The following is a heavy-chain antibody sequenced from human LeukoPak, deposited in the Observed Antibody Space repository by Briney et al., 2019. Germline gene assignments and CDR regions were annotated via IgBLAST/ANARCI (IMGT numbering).Heavy chain of an antibody. V-gene: IGHV4-34*01. J-gene: IGHJ6*03. D-gene: IGHD2-15*01. CDR2: INHSGST. CDR3: ARRRRALPYYYMDV. Sequence: SETLSLTCAVYGGSFSGYYWSWIRQPPGKGLEWIGEINHSGSTNYNPSLKSRATISVDTSKNQFSLKLSSVTAADTAVYYCARRRRALPYYYMDVWGKGTTVTISS. CDR1: GGSFSGYY.